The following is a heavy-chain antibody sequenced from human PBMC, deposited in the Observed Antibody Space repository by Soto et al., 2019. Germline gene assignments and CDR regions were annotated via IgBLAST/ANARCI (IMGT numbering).Heavy chain of an antibody. CDR2: IYSSGST. D-gene: IGHD2-2*02. CDR3: ARFVRSCSGTTCYTRADV. CDR1: GGSVSSDTHY. V-gene: IGHV4-61*01. Sequence: SETLSLTCTVSGGSVSSDTHYWSWIRQPPGKRLEWIGFIYSSGSTNYNPSPKSRVTMSVDTSKNQFSLKLRSVIVADTAVYHCARFVRSCSGTTCYTRADVWGQGTTVTVSS. J-gene: IGHJ6*02.